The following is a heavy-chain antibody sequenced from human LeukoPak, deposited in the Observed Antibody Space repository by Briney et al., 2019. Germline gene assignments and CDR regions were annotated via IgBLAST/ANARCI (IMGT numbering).Heavy chain of an antibody. D-gene: IGHD3-10*01. CDR3: ARSRGVIAGFDP. J-gene: IGHJ5*02. CDR2: IGSSGSTI. CDR1: GFTFSDYY. V-gene: IGHV3-11*01. Sequence: GGALILSCAAPGFTFSDYYMSWIRQAPGKGLEWVSYIGSSGSTIYYADSVKGRFTISRDNAKNSLYLQMNSLRAEDTAVYYCARSRGVIAGFDPWGQGTLVTVSS.